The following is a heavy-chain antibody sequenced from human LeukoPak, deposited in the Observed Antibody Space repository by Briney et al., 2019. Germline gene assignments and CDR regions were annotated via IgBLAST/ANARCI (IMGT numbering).Heavy chain of an antibody. V-gene: IGHV4-61*02. CDR1: GGSISSGSYY. CDR3: AREVGSFDY. D-gene: IGHD1-26*01. J-gene: IGHJ4*02. CDR2: IYTSGST. Sequence: KSSETLSLTCTVSGGSISSGSYYWRWIRQPAGRGLEWIGRIYTSGSTNYNPSLKSRVTISVDTSKNQFSLKLSSVTATDTAVYYCAREVGSFDYWGQGTLVTVSS.